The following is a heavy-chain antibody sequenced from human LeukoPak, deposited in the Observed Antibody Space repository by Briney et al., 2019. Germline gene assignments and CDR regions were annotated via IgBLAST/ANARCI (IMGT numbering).Heavy chain of an antibody. CDR2: ISAYNGDR. V-gene: IGHV1-18*01. CDR1: GYTFTSYD. J-gene: IGHJ5*02. D-gene: IGHD1-26*01. CDR3: ARDDSGSLNWFDP. Sequence: ASVKVSCKASGYTFTSYDISWVRQAPGQGLEWMGWISAYNGDRNYAQNFQGRVTMTTDTSTSTAFMELRSLRSDDTAVYYCARDDSGSLNWFDPWGQGTLVTVSS.